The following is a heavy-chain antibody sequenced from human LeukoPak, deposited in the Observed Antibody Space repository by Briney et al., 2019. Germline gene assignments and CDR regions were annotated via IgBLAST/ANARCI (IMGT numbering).Heavy chain of an antibody. J-gene: IGHJ3*02. CDR1: GFTFSSYW. V-gene: IGHV3-74*01. CDR3: ARGGPRYYDFWSGYYWVHDAFDI. D-gene: IGHD3-3*01. Sequence: QPGGSLRLSCAASGFTFSSYWMHWVRQAPGKGLVWVSRINSDGSSTSYADSVKGRFTISRDNSKNTLYLQMYSLRAEDTAVYYCARGGPRYYDFWSGYYWVHDAFDIWGQGTMVTVSS. CDR2: INSDGSST.